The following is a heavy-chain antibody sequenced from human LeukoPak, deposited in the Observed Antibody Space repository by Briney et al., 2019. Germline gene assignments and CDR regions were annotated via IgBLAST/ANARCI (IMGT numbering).Heavy chain of an antibody. Sequence: SETLSLTCTVSGGSISSSSYYWGWIRQPPGKGLEWIGSIYYSGSTYYNPSLKSRVTISVDTSKNQFSLKLSSVTAADTAVYYCARSWHDLWSGYSLYFDYWGQGTLVTVSS. CDR1: GGSISSSSYY. D-gene: IGHD3-3*01. J-gene: IGHJ4*02. V-gene: IGHV4-39*07. CDR3: ARSWHDLWSGYSLYFDY. CDR2: IYYSGST.